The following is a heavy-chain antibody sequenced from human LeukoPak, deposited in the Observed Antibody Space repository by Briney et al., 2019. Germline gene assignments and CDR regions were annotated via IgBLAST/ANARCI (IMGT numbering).Heavy chain of an antibody. Sequence: SETLSLTCTVSGGSISSYYWSWIRQPPGKGLEWIGYIYYSGSTNYNPSLKSRVTISVDTSKNQLSLKLSSVTAADTAVYYCARENSGSYAGSGTGYWGQGALVTVSS. CDR2: IYYSGST. V-gene: IGHV4-59*01. CDR1: GGSISSYY. D-gene: IGHD1-26*01. CDR3: ARENSGSYAGSGTGY. J-gene: IGHJ4*02.